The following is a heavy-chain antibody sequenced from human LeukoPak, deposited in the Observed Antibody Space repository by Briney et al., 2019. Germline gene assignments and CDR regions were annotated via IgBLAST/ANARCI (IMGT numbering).Heavy chain of an antibody. CDR2: IRSKTNNYET. CDR3: TRPNYGDYADDY. Sequence: GGSLRLSCAASGFAFSGSAIHWVRRASGKGLEWVGRIRSKTNNYETTYAPSVIGRFAISRDDSKNTAYLQMNGLKAEDTATYYCTRPNYGDYADDYWGQGTLVTVSS. CDR1: GFAFSGSA. V-gene: IGHV3-73*01. J-gene: IGHJ4*02. D-gene: IGHD4-17*01.